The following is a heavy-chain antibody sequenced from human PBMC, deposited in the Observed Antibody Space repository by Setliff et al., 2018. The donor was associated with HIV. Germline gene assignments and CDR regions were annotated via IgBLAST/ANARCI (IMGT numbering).Heavy chain of an antibody. Sequence: SETLSLTCAVSGYSISSGYYWGWIRQPPGKGLEWVGRIYTSGSTNYNPSLKSRVTMSVDTSKNQFSLKLSSVTAADTAVYYCTRDSIVAGNDYWGQGTLVTVS. CDR2: IYTSGST. V-gene: IGHV4-38-2*02. D-gene: IGHD6-19*01. J-gene: IGHJ4*02. CDR1: GYSISSGYY. CDR3: TRDSIVAGNDY.